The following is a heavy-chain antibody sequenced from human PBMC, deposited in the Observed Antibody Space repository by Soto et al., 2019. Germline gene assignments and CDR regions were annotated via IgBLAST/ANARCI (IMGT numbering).Heavy chain of an antibody. Sequence: QVQLVESGGDVVQPGRSLRLSCAASGSTFSSYDIHWVRQAPGKGLEWVAHITPDGNRAYYADSVKGRFTVSRDNARNTVYLQVKSLRPEDTAVYHCGRGPSHGAFDIWGQGTLVTVSS. CDR1: GSTFSSYD. J-gene: IGHJ3*02. CDR3: GRGPSHGAFDI. CDR2: ITPDGNRA. V-gene: IGHV3-30-3*01.